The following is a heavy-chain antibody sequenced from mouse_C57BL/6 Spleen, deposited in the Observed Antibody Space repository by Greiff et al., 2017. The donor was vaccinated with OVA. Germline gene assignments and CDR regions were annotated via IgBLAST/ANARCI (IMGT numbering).Heavy chain of an antibody. CDR1: GYTFTSYW. CDR2: IDPSDSYT. Sequence: QVQLKQSGAELVMPGASVKLSCKASGYTFTSYWMHWVKQRPGQGLEWIGEIDPSDSYTNYNQKFKGKSTLTVDKSSSTAYMQLSSLTSEDSAVYYCARCYDYDEYAMDYWGQGTSVTVSS. D-gene: IGHD2-4*01. V-gene: IGHV1-69*01. CDR3: ARCYDYDEYAMDY. J-gene: IGHJ4*01.